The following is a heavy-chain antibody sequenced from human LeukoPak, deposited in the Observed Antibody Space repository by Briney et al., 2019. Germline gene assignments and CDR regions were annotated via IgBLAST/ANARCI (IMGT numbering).Heavy chain of an antibody. D-gene: IGHD6-13*01. J-gene: IGHJ4*02. CDR2: IKKDGSEK. CDR3: ARDFGSSSSFDY. V-gene: IGHV3-7*01. Sequence: PGGSLRLSCAASGFSFSSYWMSWVRQAPGKGVEWVANIKKDGSEKYYVDSVKGRFTISRDSAKNSLYLQMNSLRAEDTAVYYCARDFGSSSSFDYWGQGTLVTVSS. CDR1: GFSFSSYW.